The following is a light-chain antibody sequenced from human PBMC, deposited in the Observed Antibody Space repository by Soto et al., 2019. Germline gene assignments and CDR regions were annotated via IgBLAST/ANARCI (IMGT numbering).Light chain of an antibody. J-gene: IGLJ1*01. CDR3: SSFTRSNSYV. V-gene: IGLV2-14*03. CDR1: SSDVGAYNY. Sequence: QSALTQPASVSGSPGQSITIYCTGTSSDVGAYNYVSWYQQHPGKVPKLMIYDVSDRPSGVSNRFSDSKSGNTASLTISGLQAEDEADYYCSSFTRSNSYVFGTGTKLTVL. CDR2: DVS.